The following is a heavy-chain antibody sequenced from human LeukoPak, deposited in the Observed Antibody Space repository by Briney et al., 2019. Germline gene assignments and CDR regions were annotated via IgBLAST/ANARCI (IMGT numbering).Heavy chain of an antibody. Sequence: GGSLRLSCAASGFTVSSNYMSWVRQAPGKGLEWVSVIYSGGSTYYADSVKGRFTISRDNSKNTLYLQMNSLRAEDTAVYYCARDIAAAGTRLGAFDIWGQGTMVTVSS. CDR2: IYSGGST. V-gene: IGHV3-53*01. CDR1: GFTVSSNY. CDR3: ARDIAAAGTRLGAFDI. D-gene: IGHD6-13*01. J-gene: IGHJ3*02.